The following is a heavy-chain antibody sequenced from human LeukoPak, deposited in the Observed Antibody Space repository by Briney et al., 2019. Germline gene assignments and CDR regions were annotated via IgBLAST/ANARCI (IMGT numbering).Heavy chain of an antibody. D-gene: IGHD3-10*01. Sequence: GGSLRLSCAASGFTFSSYDMHWVRQAPGKGLEWVSTISGTDGSTYYVDSVKGRFTISRDNSKNTLYLQMNSLRAEDTAVYYCANLLWFGVDYWGQGTLVTVSS. CDR2: ISGTDGST. CDR1: GFTFSSYD. V-gene: IGHV3-23*01. J-gene: IGHJ4*02. CDR3: ANLLWFGVDY.